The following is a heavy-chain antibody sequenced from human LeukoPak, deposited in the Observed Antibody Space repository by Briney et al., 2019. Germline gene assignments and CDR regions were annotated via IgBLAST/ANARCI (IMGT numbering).Heavy chain of an antibody. Sequence: PEGSLRLSCAASGFTFDNYAMHSVRQAPGKGLEWISLISGDGGSTIYADSVKGRFTISRDNSKNSLYLRMNNLRTEDTALYYCAKVPLKGYNYGYYFDYWGQGTLVTVSS. CDR2: ISGDGGST. D-gene: IGHD5-18*01. CDR3: AKVPLKGYNYGYYFDY. J-gene: IGHJ4*02. V-gene: IGHV3-43*02. CDR1: GFTFDNYA.